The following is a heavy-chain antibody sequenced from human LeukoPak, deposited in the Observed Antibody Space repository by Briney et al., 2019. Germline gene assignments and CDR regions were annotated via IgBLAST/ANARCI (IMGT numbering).Heavy chain of an antibody. Sequence: GGSLRLSCAASGFTFSSNYMSWVRQAPGKGLEWVSVIYSGGSTYYSDSVKGRFTISRDNSKNTLYIQMNSLRAEDTAVYYCARGGYSYGTQFFDYWGQGTLVTVSS. CDR3: ARGGYSYGTQFFDY. J-gene: IGHJ4*02. V-gene: IGHV3-53*01. CDR2: IYSGGST. CDR1: GFTFSSNY. D-gene: IGHD5-18*01.